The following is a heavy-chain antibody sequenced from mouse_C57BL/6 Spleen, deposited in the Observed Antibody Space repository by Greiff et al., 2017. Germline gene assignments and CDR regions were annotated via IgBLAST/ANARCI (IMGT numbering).Heavy chain of an antibody. CDR3: ARGLPLLYYAMDY. CDR1: GYTFTSYW. D-gene: IGHD2-2*01. V-gene: IGHV1-53*01. Sequence: VKLQESGTELVKPGASVKLSCKASGYTFTSYWMHWVKQRPGQGLEWIGNINPSNGGTNYNEKFKSKATLTVDKSSSTAYMQLSSLTSEDSAVYYCARGLPLLYYAMDYWGQGTSVTVSS. CDR2: INPSNGGT. J-gene: IGHJ4*01.